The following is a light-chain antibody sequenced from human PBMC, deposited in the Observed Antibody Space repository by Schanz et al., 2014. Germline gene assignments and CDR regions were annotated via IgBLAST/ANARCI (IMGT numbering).Light chain of an antibody. CDR1: QSINIY. Sequence: DIQLTPSPSSLSASVGDRITITCRASQSINIYLNWYQQRPGKAPKLLIYDASNLETGVPSRFSGSGSGTEFTFTISSLQPEDIAIYYCQQYVNMITFGQGTRLDIK. V-gene: IGKV1-33*01. J-gene: IGKJ5*01. CDR2: DAS. CDR3: QQYVNMIT.